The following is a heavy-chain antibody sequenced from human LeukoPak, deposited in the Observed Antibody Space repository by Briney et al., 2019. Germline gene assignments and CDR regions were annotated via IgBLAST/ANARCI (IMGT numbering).Heavy chain of an antibody. J-gene: IGHJ4*02. CDR2: ISGSSTYI. CDR3: ARAIEKDY. CDR1: GFTFSRYT. Sequence: GSLRLSCAASGFTFSRYTMNWVRQAPGKGLEWVSSISGSSTYIYYADSVKGRFTISRDNAKNSLYLQMNSLRAEDTAVYYCARAIEKDYWGQGTLVTVSS. V-gene: IGHV3-21*01.